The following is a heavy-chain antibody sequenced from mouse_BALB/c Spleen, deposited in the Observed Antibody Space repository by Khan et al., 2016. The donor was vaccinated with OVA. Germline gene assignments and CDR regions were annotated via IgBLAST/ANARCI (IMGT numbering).Heavy chain of an antibody. V-gene: IGHV1S81*02. Sequence: QVPLKQSGAELVKPGASVKLSCKASGFTFTSYYMYWVKQRPGQGLEWIGEFNPSNGDTNFNEKFKSKATLTVDRSSSTAYMQLNSLTSEDSAVYYCTRAGYGSFAYWGQGTLVTVAA. CDR1: GFTFTSYY. CDR2: FNPSNGDT. CDR3: TRAGYGSFAY. D-gene: IGHD2-1*01. J-gene: IGHJ3*01.